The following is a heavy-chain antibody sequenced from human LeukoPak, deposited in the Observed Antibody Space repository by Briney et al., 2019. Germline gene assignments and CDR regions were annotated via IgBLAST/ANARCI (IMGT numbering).Heavy chain of an antibody. V-gene: IGHV1-18*01. D-gene: IGHD6-13*01. CDR1: GYTFTTYY. CDR2: ISAYNGNT. CDR3: AREEGAPIAAANV. Sequence: VASVKVSCKASGYTFTTYYISWVRQAPGQGHEWMGWISAYNGNTNYAQKFQGRVTMTTDTSTSTAYMELKSLRSDDTAVYYCAREEGAPIAAANVWGLGTMVTVSS. J-gene: IGHJ3*01.